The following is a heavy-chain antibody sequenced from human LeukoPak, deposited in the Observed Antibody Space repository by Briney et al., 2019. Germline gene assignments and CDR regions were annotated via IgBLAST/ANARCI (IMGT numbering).Heavy chain of an antibody. CDR1: GFTFSRSG. Sequence: GGSLRLSCAASGFTFSRSGMHWVRQAPGKGLEWVALIWSDGSNKYYADSVKGRFTISRDNSNNTLYLQMNSLRAEDTALYYCASTGRGYYDSIDYWGQGTLVTVSS. CDR2: IWSDGSNK. CDR3: ASTGRGYYDSIDY. D-gene: IGHD3-22*01. J-gene: IGHJ4*02. V-gene: IGHV3-33*08.